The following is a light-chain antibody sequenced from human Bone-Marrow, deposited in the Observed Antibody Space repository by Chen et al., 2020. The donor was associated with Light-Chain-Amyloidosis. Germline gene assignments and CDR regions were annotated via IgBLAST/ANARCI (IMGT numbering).Light chain of an antibody. V-gene: IGKV1-NL1*01. CDR2: AAS. Sequence: DIQMTQSPSSLSASVGDRVTITCRASRIISNSLVWYQQKPGKAPKLLLYAASRLESGVPSRFSGSGSGTDYTLTITSLEPEDFATSYCQEYYDTPHTFGQGTKLEIK. J-gene: IGKJ2*01. CDR3: QEYYDTPHT. CDR1: RIISNS.